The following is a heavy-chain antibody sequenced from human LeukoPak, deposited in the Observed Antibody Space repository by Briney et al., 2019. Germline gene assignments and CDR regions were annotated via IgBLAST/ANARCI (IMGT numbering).Heavy chain of an antibody. J-gene: IGHJ4*02. CDR1: GFTFSSYG. V-gene: IGHV3-33*01. CDR3: ARNFHRGYCSGGSCYSLFY. CDR2: IWYDGSNK. Sequence: GGSLRLSCAASGFTFSSYGMHWVRQAPGKGLKWVAVIWYDGSNKYYADSVKGRSTISRDNSKNTLYLQMNSLRAEDTAVYYCARNFHRGYCSGGSCYSLFYWGQGTLVTVSS. D-gene: IGHD2-15*01.